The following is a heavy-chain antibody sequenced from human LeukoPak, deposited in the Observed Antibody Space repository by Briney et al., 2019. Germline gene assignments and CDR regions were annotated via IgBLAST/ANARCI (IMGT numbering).Heavy chain of an antibody. V-gene: IGHV4-39*07. D-gene: IGHD3-10*01. CDR2: INHSGST. CDR3: ARVHRVRGGGWFDP. CDR1: GGSISSSSYY. Sequence: SETRSLTCTVSGGSISSSSYYWSWIRQPPGKGLEWIGEINHSGSTNYNPSLKSRVTISVDTSKNQFSLKLSSVTAADTAVYYCARVHRVRGGGWFDPWGQGTLVTVPS. J-gene: IGHJ5*02.